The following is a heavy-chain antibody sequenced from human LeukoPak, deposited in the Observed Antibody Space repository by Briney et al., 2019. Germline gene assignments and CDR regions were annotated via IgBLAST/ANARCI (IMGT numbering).Heavy chain of an antibody. CDR2: IYYSGST. CDR3: ARCYYYYYYMDV. J-gene: IGHJ6*03. CDR1: GGSFSGYY. Sequence: SETLSLTCAVYGGSFSGYYWSWIRQPPGKGLEWIGYIYYSGSTNYNPSLKSRVTISVDTSKNQFSLKLSSVTAADTAVYYCARCYYYYYYMDVWGKGTTVTVSS. V-gene: IGHV4-59*01. D-gene: IGHD2-15*01.